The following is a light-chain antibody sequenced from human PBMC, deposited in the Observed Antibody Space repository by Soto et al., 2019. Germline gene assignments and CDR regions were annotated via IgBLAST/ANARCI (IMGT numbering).Light chain of an antibody. CDR2: HVS. CDR1: GTDVGQYNY. V-gene: IGLV2-8*01. CDR3: SSYAHGSIYV. J-gene: IGLJ1*01. Sequence: QSVLTQPPSASGSPGQSVTISCTGAGTDVGQYNYVSWYQQHPGKAPKLLIHHVSRRPSGVPARFSGSKSGNTASLTVSGLQTEDEADYYCSSYAHGSIYVFGTGTKVTVL.